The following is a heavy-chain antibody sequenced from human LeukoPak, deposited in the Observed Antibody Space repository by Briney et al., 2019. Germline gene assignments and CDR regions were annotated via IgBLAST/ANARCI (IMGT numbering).Heavy chain of an antibody. V-gene: IGHV3-30*03. Sequence: GGSLRLSCAASGFTFTSYGMHWVRQAPGKGLEWVALITYDGYYKYYSDSVKGQFTISSDTSKNTMYLQMNSLRAEDTAVYYCARDLSPVVRASPMGYWGQGTLVTVSS. CDR3: ARDLSPVVRASPMGY. CDR1: GFTFTSYG. CDR2: ITYDGYYK. D-gene: IGHD3-10*01. J-gene: IGHJ4*02.